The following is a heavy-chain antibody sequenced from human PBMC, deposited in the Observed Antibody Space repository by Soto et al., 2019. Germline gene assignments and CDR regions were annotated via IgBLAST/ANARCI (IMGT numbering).Heavy chain of an antibody. CDR2: IYHSGST. V-gene: IGHV4-30-2*01. J-gene: IGHJ4*02. Sequence: PSETLSLTCAVSGGSISSGGYSWSWIRQPPGKGLEWIGYIYHSGSTYYNPSLKSRVTISVDRSKNQFSLKLSSVTAADTAVYYCARVHGGWLQYFDYWGQGTLVTVSS. CDR1: GGSISSGGYS. D-gene: IGHD5-12*01. CDR3: ARVHGGWLQYFDY.